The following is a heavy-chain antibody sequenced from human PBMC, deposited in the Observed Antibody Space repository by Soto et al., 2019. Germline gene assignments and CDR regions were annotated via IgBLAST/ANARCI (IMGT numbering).Heavy chain of an antibody. CDR3: AKDGGYSYGYSPRYYYGMDV. CDR1: GFTFSSYA. D-gene: IGHD5-18*01. CDR2: ISGSGGST. Sequence: EVQLLESGGGLVQPGGSLRLSCAASGFTFSSYAMSWVRQAPGKGLEWVSAISGSGGSTYYADSVKGRFTISRDNSKNTXYXXMNRLRAEDTAVYYCAKDGGYSYGYSPRYYYGMDVWGQGTTVTVSS. J-gene: IGHJ6*02. V-gene: IGHV3-23*01.